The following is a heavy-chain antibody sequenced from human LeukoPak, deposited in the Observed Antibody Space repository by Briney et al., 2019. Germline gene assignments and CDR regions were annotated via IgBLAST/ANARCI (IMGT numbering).Heavy chain of an antibody. CDR2: INSDGSST. D-gene: IGHD5-18*01. CDR3: ASNTARGAFDI. Sequence: GGSLRLSCAASGFTFSSYWMHWVRQAPGKGLVWVSRINSDGSSTSYADSVKGRFTISRDNAKNTLYLQMNSLRAEDTAVYYCASNTARGAFDIWGQGTMVTVSS. V-gene: IGHV3-74*01. J-gene: IGHJ3*02. CDR1: GFTFSSYW.